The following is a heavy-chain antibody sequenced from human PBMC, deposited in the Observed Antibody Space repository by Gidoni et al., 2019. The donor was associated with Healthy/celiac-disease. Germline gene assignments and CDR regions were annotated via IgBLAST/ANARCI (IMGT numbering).Heavy chain of an antibody. D-gene: IGHD2-2*01. J-gene: IGHJ1*01. Sequence: QVQLQESGPGLVKPSQTLSLTCTVSAGSISSGGYYWSWIRQHPGKGLEWIGYIYYSGSTYYNPSLKSRVTISVDTSKNQFSLKLSSVTAADTAVYYCARGYCSSTSCYFGPYFQHWGQGTLVTVSS. CDR2: IYYSGST. CDR1: AGSISSGGYY. CDR3: ARGYCSSTSCYFGPYFQH. V-gene: IGHV4-31*03.